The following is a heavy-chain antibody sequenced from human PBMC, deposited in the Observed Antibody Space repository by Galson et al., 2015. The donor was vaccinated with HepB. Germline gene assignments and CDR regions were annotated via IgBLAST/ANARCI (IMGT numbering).Heavy chain of an antibody. CDR2: INTNTGNP. J-gene: IGHJ3*02. V-gene: IGHV7-4-1*02. CDR3: AGPDTNCCGDCYSSRYAFDI. D-gene: IGHD2-21*02. CDR1: GYTFTSYA. Sequence: SVKVSCKASGYTFTSYAMNWVRQAPGQGLEWMGWINTNTGNPTYAQGFTGRFVFSLDTSVSTAYLQISSLKAEDTAVYYCAGPDTNCCGDCYSSRYAFDIWGQGTMVTVSS.